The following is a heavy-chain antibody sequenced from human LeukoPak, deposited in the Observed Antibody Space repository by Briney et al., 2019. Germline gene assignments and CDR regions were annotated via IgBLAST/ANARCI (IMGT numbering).Heavy chain of an antibody. D-gene: IGHD1-1*01. CDR1: GGSISRGGDYY. V-gene: IGHV4-30-4*01. CDR2: IHYSGST. J-gene: IGHJ4*02. CDR3: ARGQGTYFDC. Sequence: SETLSLTCTVSGGSISRGGDYYWSWIRQPPGKGLEWIGYIHYSGSTFYTPSLKSRLTISLDTSKNQVSLRLSSVTAADTAVYYCARGQGTYFDCWGQGTLVTVSS.